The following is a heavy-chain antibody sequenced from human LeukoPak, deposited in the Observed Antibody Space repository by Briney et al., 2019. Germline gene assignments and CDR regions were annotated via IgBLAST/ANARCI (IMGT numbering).Heavy chain of an antibody. CDR1: GGSFSGYY. Sequence: SETLSLTCAVYGGSFSGYYWSWIRQPPGKGLEWIGEINHSGSTNYNPSLKSRVTMSVDTSKNQFSLNLSSVTAADTAVYYCARFSSIAASFDCWGLGTPVTVSS. V-gene: IGHV4-34*01. CDR2: INHSGST. CDR3: ARFSSIAASFDC. D-gene: IGHD6-6*01. J-gene: IGHJ4*02.